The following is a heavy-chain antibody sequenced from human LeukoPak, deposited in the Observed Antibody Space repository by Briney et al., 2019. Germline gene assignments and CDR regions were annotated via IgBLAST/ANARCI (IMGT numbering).Heavy chain of an antibody. J-gene: IGHJ3*02. Sequence: SVKVSCKASGYTFTGYYMHWVRQAPGQGLEWMGRIIPILGIANYAQKFQGRVTITADKSTSTAYMELSSLRSEDTAVYHCARHIVVVTAPMGDAFDIWGQGTLVTVSS. D-gene: IGHD2-21*02. CDR2: IIPILGIA. V-gene: IGHV1-69*02. CDR1: GYTFTGYY. CDR3: ARHIVVVTAPMGDAFDI.